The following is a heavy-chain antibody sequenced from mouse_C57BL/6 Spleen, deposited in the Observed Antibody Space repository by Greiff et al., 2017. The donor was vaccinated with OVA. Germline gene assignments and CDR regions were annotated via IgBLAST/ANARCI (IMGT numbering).Heavy chain of an antibody. V-gene: IGHV1-15*01. CDR1: GYTFTDYE. CDR2: IDPETGGT. D-gene: IGHD1-1*01. CDR3: TRWHGSSLWYFDV. J-gene: IGHJ1*03. Sequence: QVQLKQSGAELVRPGASVTLSCKASGYTFTDYEMHWVKQTPVHGLEWIGAIDPETGGTAYNQKFKGKAILTADKSSSTAYMELRSLTSEDSAVYYCTRWHGSSLWYFDVWGTGTTVTVSS.